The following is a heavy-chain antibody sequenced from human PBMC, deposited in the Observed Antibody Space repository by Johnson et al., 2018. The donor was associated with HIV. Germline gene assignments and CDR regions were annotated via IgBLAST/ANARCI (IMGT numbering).Heavy chain of an antibody. V-gene: IGHV3-7*05. CDR3: VRGGAVAPSSGFDI. Sequence: VPLVESRGGLVQPGGSLRLSCAASGFTFSTSWMSWVRQAPGKGLGWVANINQDGVEKYYVDSVKGRFTISRDNATNSLFLQMNIVRDEDTAVYYCVRGGAVAPSSGFDIWGQGTMVTVSS. J-gene: IGHJ3*02. CDR2: INQDGVEK. CDR1: GFTFSTSW. D-gene: IGHD6-19*01.